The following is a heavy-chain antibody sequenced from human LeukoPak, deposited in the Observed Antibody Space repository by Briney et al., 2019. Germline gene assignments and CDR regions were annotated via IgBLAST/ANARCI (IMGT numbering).Heavy chain of an antibody. CDR3: GYGSGTNGYYYGMDV. J-gene: IGHJ6*04. CDR2: IIPIFGTA. Sequence: VASVKVSCKASGGTFSSYAISWVPQAPGQGLEWMGGIIPIFGTANYAQKFQGRVTITADKSTSTAYMELGSLRCEDTAVYYCGYGSGTNGYYYGMDVWGKGTTVTVSS. D-gene: IGHD3-10*01. CDR1: GGTFSSYA. V-gene: IGHV1-69*06.